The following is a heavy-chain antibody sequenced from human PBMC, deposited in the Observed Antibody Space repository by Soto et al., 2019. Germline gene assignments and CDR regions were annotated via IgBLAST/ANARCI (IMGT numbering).Heavy chain of an antibody. V-gene: IGHV3-11*01. J-gene: IGHJ3*01. Sequence: GGSRRLSCAASGFTLSDYYMNRIRQAPGKGLEWVSYISSRGSTIYYADSVKGRCTISRDNAKNSLYLQMNSLRAEDTAVYYCASPYYYDSSGYDASDFWGQGTMVTVSS. CDR2: ISSRGSTI. CDR1: GFTLSDYY. D-gene: IGHD3-22*01. CDR3: ASPYYYDSSGYDASDF.